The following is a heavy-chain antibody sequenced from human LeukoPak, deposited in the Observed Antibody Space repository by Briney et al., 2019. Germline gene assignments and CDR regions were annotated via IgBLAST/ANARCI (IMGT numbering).Heavy chain of an antibody. CDR2: IYHSGST. CDR3: ARDGRAAAGKAGASDI. V-gene: IGHV4-4*07. CDR1: GGSISSYY. D-gene: IGHD6-13*01. Sequence: PSETLSLTCTVSGGSISSYYWSWIRQPAGKGLEWIGSIYHSGSTYYNPSLKSRVTISVDTSKNQFSLKLSSVTAADTAVYYCARDGRAAAGKAGASDIWGQGTMVTVSS. J-gene: IGHJ3*02.